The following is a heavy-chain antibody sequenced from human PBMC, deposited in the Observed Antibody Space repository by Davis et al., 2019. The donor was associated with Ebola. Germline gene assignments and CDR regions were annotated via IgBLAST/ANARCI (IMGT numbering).Heavy chain of an antibody. CDR2: IIPIFGTA. D-gene: IGHD4-17*01. CDR3: ARGGPYGVAGAFDI. J-gene: IGHJ3*02. CDR1: GGTFSSYA. Sequence: SVKVSCKASGGTFSSYAISWVRQAPGQGLEWMGGIIPIFGTANYAQKFQGRVTITADKSTSTAYMELSSLRSEDTAVYYCARGGPYGVAGAFDIWGQGTMVTVSS. V-gene: IGHV1-69*06.